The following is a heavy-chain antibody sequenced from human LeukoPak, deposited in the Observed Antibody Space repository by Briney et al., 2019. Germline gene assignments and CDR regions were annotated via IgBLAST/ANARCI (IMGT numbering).Heavy chain of an antibody. Sequence: GGSLRLSCAASGFTFSSYAMHWVRQARGKGLEWVAVISYDGSNKYYADSVKGRFTISRDNSKNTLYLQMNSLRAEDTAVYYCARDPPGAYIAVAGFDYWGQGTLVTVSS. CDR3: ARDPPGAYIAVAGFDY. V-gene: IGHV3-30-3*01. J-gene: IGHJ4*02. D-gene: IGHD6-19*01. CDR2: ISYDGSNK. CDR1: GFTFSSYA.